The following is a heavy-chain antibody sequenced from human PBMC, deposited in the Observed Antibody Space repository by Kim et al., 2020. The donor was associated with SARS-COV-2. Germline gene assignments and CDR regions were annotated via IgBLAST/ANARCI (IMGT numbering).Heavy chain of an antibody. V-gene: IGHV3-23*01. J-gene: IGHJ3*02. CDR2: ISGSGGST. CDR3: AKDRLAYYYDSSGYDAFDI. D-gene: IGHD3-22*01. CDR1: GFTFSSYA. Sequence: GGSLRLYCAASGFTFSSYAMSWVRQAPGKGLEWVSAISGSGGSTYYADSVKGRFTISRENSKNTLYLQMNSLRAEDTAVYYCAKDRLAYYYDSSGYDAFDIWGQGTMVTVSS.